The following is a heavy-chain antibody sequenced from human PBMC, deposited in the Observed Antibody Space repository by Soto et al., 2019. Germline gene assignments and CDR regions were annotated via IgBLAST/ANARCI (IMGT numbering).Heavy chain of an antibody. CDR2: IYYSGST. CDR1: GGSISSSSYY. Sequence: SETLSLTCTVSGGSISSSSYYWGWIRQPPGKGLEWIGSIYYSGSTYYNPSLKSRVTISVDTSKNQFSLKLSSVTAADTAVYYCAKQTWKDAFDIWGQGTMVTVSS. CDR3: AKQTWKDAFDI. D-gene: IGHD1-1*01. J-gene: IGHJ3*02. V-gene: IGHV4-39*01.